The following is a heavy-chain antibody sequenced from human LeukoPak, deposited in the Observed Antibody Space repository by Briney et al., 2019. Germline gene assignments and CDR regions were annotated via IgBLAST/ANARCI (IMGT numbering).Heavy chain of an antibody. CDR3: AGGLLGCGGGSCYPTDY. CDR1: GITFSTYG. V-gene: IGHV3-30*03. J-gene: IGHJ4*02. CDR2: ISDDGSNK. D-gene: IGHD2-15*01. Sequence: GRSLRLSCEASGITFSTYGMHWVRQAPGKGLEWVALISDDGSNKQYLDSVKGRFTISRDNPKNTLYLQMNSLRAEDTAVYFCAGGLLGCGGGSCYPTDYWGQGTLVTVSS.